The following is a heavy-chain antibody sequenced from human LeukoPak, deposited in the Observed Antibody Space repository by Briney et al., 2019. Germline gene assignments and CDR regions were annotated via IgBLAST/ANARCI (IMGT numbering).Heavy chain of an antibody. Sequence: GESLKISCQASGYSFTTYWIGWVRQMTGTGLELMGIIFPGDSDTRYSPSFQGQVTISADTSINTAYLQWNRLKASDTAMYYCARLDYGGNCFDYWGQGALVTVSS. J-gene: IGHJ4*02. V-gene: IGHV5-51*01. D-gene: IGHD4-23*01. CDR2: IFPGDSDT. CDR1: GYSFTTYW. CDR3: ARLDYGGNCFDY.